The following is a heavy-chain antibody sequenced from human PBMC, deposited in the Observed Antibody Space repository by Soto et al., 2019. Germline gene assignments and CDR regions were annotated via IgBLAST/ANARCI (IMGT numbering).Heavy chain of an antibody. CDR1: GGSISSGDVY. D-gene: IGHD3-10*01. J-gene: IGHJ4*02. CDR3: ARRPYFAGSGSLDYFDY. CDR2: IYRSGST. V-gene: IGHV4-30-4*01. Sequence: QVNLQESGPGLVRPSQTLSLTCTVSGGSISSGDVYWSWIRQAPGKDLEWIGYIYRSGSTKYNPSLKSRATISVDTPKNQFSLNLRSVTAADAAVYYCARRPYFAGSGSLDYFDYWGQGTLVTVSS.